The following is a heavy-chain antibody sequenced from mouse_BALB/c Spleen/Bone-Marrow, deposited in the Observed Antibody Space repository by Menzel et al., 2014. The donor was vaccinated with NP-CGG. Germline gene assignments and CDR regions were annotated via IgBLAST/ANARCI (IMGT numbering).Heavy chain of an antibody. J-gene: IGHJ2*01. V-gene: IGHV5-6*01. CDR3: ARQTYYDYDGYFDY. CDR1: GFTFSSYG. Sequence: EVQVVESGGDLVKPGGSLKLSCAASGFTFSSYGMSWVRQTPDKRLEWVATISSGGSYTYYPDSVKGRFTISRDNAKNTLYLQMSSLKSEDTAIYYCARQTYYDYDGYFDYWGQGTTLTVSS. D-gene: IGHD2-4*01. CDR2: ISSGGSYT.